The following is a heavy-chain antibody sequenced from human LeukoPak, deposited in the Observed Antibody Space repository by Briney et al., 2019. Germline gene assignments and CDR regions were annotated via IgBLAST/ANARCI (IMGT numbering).Heavy chain of an antibody. Sequence: PSETLSLTCAVYGGSFSDYYWSWIRQPPGKGLEWIGEINHSGSTNYNPSLKSRVTISVDTSKNQFSLKLSSVTAADTAVYYCARGRYCSSTSCYTYCDYWGQGTLVTVSS. CDR3: ARGRYCSSTSCYTYCDY. J-gene: IGHJ4*02. V-gene: IGHV4-34*01. D-gene: IGHD2-2*02. CDR2: INHSGST. CDR1: GGSFSDYY.